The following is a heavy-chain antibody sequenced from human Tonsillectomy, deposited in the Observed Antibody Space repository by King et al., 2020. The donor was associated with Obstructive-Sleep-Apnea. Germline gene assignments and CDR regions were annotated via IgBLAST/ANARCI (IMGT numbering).Heavy chain of an antibody. Sequence: QLQESGPGLVKPSETLSLSCTVSGGSISGYYWSWIRQPAGKGLDWIGRIYSSGSTNYNPFLKSRVTMSIATSKNQFSLKLTSVTAADTAVYYCARVGGSYYGKFDPWAREPWSPSPQ. D-gene: IGHD1-26*01. CDR1: GGSISGYY. V-gene: IGHV4-4*07. J-gene: IGHJ5*02. CDR3: ARVGGSYYGKFDP. CDR2: IYSSGST.